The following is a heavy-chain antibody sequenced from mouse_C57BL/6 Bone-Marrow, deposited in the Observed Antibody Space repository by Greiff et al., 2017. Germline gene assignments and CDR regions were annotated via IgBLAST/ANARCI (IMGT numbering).Heavy chain of an antibody. CDR2: ISYSGTT. Sequence: EVKLMESGPGMVKPSQSLSLTCTVTGYSITSGFDWHWIRHFPGNKLEWMAYISYSGTTNYNTSLKSRIYITHDTSKNPFFLKLNSVTAEDTATYYCARGEIYDYDRYFDVWGTGTTVTVSS. CDR3: ARGEIYDYDRYFDV. J-gene: IGHJ1*03. CDR1: GYSITSGFD. V-gene: IGHV3-1*01. D-gene: IGHD2-4*01.